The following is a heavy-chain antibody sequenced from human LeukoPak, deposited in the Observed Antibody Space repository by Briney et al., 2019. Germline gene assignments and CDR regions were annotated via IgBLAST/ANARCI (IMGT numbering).Heavy chain of an antibody. CDR3: ARDGSGSYGVPYVFDY. Sequence: PGGSLRLSCAASGFXFSSYNINWVRQAPGKGLEWVSYTSSSSSTRYYADSVKGRFTISRDNAKNSLYLQMDSLRDEDTAVYYCARDGSGSYGVPYVFDYWGQGTLVTVSS. CDR2: TSSSSSTR. D-gene: IGHD3-10*01. J-gene: IGHJ4*02. CDR1: GFXFSSYN. V-gene: IGHV3-48*02.